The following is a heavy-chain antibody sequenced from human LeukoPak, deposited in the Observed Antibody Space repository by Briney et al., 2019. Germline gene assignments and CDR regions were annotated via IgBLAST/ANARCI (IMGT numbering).Heavy chain of an antibody. CDR1: GFTLSSYW. CDR3: ARDIAAAGLFFDY. J-gene: IGHJ4*02. V-gene: IGHV3-7*01. D-gene: IGHD6-13*01. CDR2: IKYDGSEI. Sequence: QPGGSLRLSCAASGFTLSSYWMSRVRQAPGKGLEWVANIKYDGSEIYYVDSVKGRFTISRDIAKNSLNLQMNGLRAEDTAVYYCARDIAAAGLFFDYWGQGTLVTVSS.